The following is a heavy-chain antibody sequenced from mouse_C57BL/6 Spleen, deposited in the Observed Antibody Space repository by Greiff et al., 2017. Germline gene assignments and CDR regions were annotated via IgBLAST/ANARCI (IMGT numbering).Heavy chain of an antibody. D-gene: IGHD3-2*02. CDR3: ARDDSSGYHFYAMDY. V-gene: IGHV1-82*01. J-gene: IGHJ4*01. CDR1: GYAFSSSW. CDR2: IYPGDGDT. Sequence: QVQLQQSGPELVKPGASVKISCKASGYAFSSSWMNWVKQRPGKGLEWIGQIYPGDGDTNYNGKFKGKATLTADKSSSTAYMQLSSLTSEDSAVYFCARDDSSGYHFYAMDYWGQGTSVTVSS.